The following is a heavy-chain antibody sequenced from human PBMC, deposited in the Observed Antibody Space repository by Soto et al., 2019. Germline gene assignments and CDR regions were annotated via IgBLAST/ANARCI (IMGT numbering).Heavy chain of an antibody. D-gene: IGHD3-16*02. CDR3: ARETMITFGGVIAPAYGMDV. J-gene: IGHJ6*02. V-gene: IGHV3-48*02. Sequence: EVPLVESGGGLVQPGGSLRLSCAASGFTFSSYSMNWVRQAPGKGLEWVSYISSSSSTIYYADSVKGRFTISRDNAKNSLYLQMNSLRDEDTAVYYCARETMITFGGVIAPAYGMDVWGQGTTVTVSS. CDR2: ISSSSSTI. CDR1: GFTFSSYS.